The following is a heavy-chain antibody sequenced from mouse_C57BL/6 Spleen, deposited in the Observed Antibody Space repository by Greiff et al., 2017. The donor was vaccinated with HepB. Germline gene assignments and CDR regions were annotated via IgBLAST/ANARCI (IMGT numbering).Heavy chain of an antibody. V-gene: IGHV6-3*01. D-gene: IGHD1-1*01. CDR2: IRLKSDNYAT. CDR3: TALYYYGSSLAY. CDR1: GFTFSNYC. J-gene: IGHJ3*01. Sequence: DVKLVESGGGLVQPGGSMKLSCVASGFTFSNYCMNWVRQSPEKGLEWVAQIRLKSDNYATHYAESVKGRFTISRDDSKSSVYLQMNNLRAEDTGIYYCTALYYYGSSLAYWGQGTLVTVSA.